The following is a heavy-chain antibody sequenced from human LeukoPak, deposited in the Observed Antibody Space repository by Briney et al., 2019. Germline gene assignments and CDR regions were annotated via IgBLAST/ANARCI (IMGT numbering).Heavy chain of an antibody. CDR3: ARAYCSSTSCIYYYYGMDV. D-gene: IGHD2-2*01. CDR1: GGSISSYY. CDR2: IYYSGST. Sequence: SETLSLTCTVSGGSISSYYWNWIRQPPGKGLEWIGYIYYSGSTNYNPSLKSRVTISVDTSKNQFSLKLSSVTAADTAVYYCARAYCSSTSCIYYYYGMDVWGQGTTVTVSS. J-gene: IGHJ6*02. V-gene: IGHV4-59*12.